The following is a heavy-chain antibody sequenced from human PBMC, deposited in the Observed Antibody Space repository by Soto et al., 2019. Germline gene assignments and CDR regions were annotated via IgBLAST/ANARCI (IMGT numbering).Heavy chain of an antibody. CDR1: GYTFTSYG. V-gene: IGHV1-18*01. J-gene: IGHJ4*02. D-gene: IGHD2-8*01. CDR3: ARDHCTNGVCYTDG. CDR2: ISAYNGNT. Sequence: QVQLVQSGAEVKKPGASVKVSCKASGYTFTSYGISWVRQAPGQGLEGMGWISAYNGNTTYAQELQGRVTMTTDTSTSTAYMELRSLRSDDTAVYYCARDHCTNGVCYTDGWGQGTLVTVSS.